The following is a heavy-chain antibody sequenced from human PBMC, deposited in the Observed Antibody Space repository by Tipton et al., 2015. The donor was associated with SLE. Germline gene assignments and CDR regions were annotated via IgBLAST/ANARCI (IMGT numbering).Heavy chain of an antibody. CDR1: GGSISSYY. J-gene: IGHJ4*02. CDR3: ARGTHCGGDCYYGY. D-gene: IGHD2-21*01. CDR2: IYYSGST. Sequence: TLSLTCTVSGGSISSYYWSWIRQPPGKGLEWIGYIYYSGSTNYNPSPKSRVTISVDTSKNQFSLKLSSVTAADTAVYYCARGTHCGGDCYYGYWGQGTLVTVSS. V-gene: IGHV4-59*01.